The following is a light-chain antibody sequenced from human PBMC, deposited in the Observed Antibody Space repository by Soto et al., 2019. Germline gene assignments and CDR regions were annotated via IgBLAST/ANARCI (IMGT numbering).Light chain of an antibody. CDR2: RNN. J-gene: IGLJ2*01. CDR3: STWPASPNGPVI. V-gene: IGLV1-47*01. CDR1: SSNIGSNY. Sequence: QSELTQPPSASGTPGQRVTISCSGDSSNIGSNYVYWYQQLPGTAPKLLIYRNNQRPSGVPDRFSGSKSDTSASLAISGLRYEDEADYYCSTWPASPNGPVIFGGGTKLTVL.